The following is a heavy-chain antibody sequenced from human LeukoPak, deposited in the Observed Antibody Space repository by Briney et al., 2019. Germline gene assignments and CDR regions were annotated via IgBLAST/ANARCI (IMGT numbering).Heavy chain of an antibody. V-gene: IGHV3-30*18. CDR2: ISYDGSNK. CDR3: AKDQGAAAEP. D-gene: IGHD6-13*01. CDR1: GFTFSSYG. Sequence: GGSLRLSCAASGFTFSSYGMHWVRQAPGKGLEWVAVISYDGSNKYYADSVKGRFTISRDNSKNTLYLQMNGLRAEDTAVYYCAKDQGAAAEPWGQGTLVTVSS. J-gene: IGHJ4*02.